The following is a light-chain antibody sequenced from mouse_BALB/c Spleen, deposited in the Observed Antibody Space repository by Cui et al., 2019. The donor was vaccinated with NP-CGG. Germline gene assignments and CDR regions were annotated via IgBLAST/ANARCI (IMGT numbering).Light chain of an antibody. CDR1: TGAVTTSNY. CDR2: GTN. CDR3: ALWYSNHWV. V-gene: IGLV1*01. J-gene: IGLJ1*01. Sequence: QAVFTQLSALTTSPGETVTLTCRSSTGAVTTSNYANWVQEKPDHLFTGLIGGTNNRAPGVPARFSGSLIGDKAALTITGAQTEDEAIYFCALWYSNHWVFGGGTKLTVL.